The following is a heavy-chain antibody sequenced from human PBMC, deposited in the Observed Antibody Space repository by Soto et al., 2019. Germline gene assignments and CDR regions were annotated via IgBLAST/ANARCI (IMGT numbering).Heavy chain of an antibody. J-gene: IGHJ4*02. Sequence: QVQLVQSGAEVKKPGSSVKVSCTASGGSLRNSDISWVRQAPAQRLEWMGGVIPILGTANYARKFQGRVTMTGAEANSTAYMDLCSLGPDNTDVYYWGRLGPPAHWGPATPAIVSS. CDR3: GRLGPPAH. CDR2: VIPILGTA. CDR1: GGSLRNSD. V-gene: IGHV1-69*01.